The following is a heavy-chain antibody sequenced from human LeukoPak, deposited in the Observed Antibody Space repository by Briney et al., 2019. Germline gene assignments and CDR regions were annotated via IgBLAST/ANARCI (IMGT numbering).Heavy chain of an antibody. D-gene: IGHD6-13*01. V-gene: IGHV4-4*03. CDR2: IFHSGST. Sequence: PPGALSLTCTVSGDSLSNDIWWSGVRRPPGKGREWIGEIFHSGSTNYNPSLKCRVTISLDKSKNQVALRVDSLTAADTAVYYCAKNAWYCLDYWDQGTLVTVSS. J-gene: IGHJ4*02. CDR1: GDSLSNDIW. CDR3: AKNAWYCLDY.